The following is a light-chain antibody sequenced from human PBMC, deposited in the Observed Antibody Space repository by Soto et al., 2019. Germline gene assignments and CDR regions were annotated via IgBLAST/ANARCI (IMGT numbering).Light chain of an antibody. V-gene: IGKV3-20*01. Sequence: EIVLTQSPGTLSLSPGERATLSCRASHTISSSYLAWYQQKPGQAPRLLMYGISRRATGTPDRFSGSGSGTGFTLTITRLEPEDFAVYYCQQYVTSSPRTFGQGTKVEIK. CDR2: GIS. J-gene: IGKJ1*01. CDR1: HTISSSY. CDR3: QQYVTSSPRT.